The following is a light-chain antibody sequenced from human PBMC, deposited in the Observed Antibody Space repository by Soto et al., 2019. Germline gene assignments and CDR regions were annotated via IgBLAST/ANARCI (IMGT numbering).Light chain of an antibody. Sequence: SYELTQPPSVSVSPGQTVSIPCSGDQLGDRYACWYQQKPGQSPVLVIYLDTKRPSGIPERFSGSNSGNTATLTISGTQAMDEADYYCQAWDDTTGVVFGGGIKLTVL. CDR1: QLGDRY. CDR2: LDT. V-gene: IGLV3-1*01. J-gene: IGLJ2*01. CDR3: QAWDDTTGVV.